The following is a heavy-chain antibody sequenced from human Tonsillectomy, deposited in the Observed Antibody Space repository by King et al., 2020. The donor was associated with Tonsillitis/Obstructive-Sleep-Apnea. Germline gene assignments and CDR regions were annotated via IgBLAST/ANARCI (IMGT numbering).Heavy chain of an antibody. V-gene: IGHV4-61*01. J-gene: IGHJ6*03. CDR2: IYYSGSA. CDR3: ARVYYYYYYMDV. Sequence: QLQESGPGLVKPSETLSLTCTVSGGSVSSDSYYWSWIRQPPGKGLEWIGSIYYSGSANYNPSLKSRVTISVDTSKNQSSLKLRSVTAADTAVYYCARVYYYYYYMDVWGKGTTVTVSS. D-gene: IGHD5/OR15-5a*01. CDR1: GGSVSSDSYY.